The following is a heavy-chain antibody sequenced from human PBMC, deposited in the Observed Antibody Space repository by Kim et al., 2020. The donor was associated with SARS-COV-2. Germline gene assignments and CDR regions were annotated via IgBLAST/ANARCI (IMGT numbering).Heavy chain of an antibody. D-gene: IGHD3-22*01. CDR2: ISSSGSTI. V-gene: IGHV3-48*03. J-gene: IGHJ6*02. Sequence: GGSLRLSCAASGFTFSSYEMNWVRQAPGKGLEWVSYISSSGSTIYYADSVKGRFTISRDNAKNSLYLQMNSLRAEDTAVYYCARDPLTYYYDSSGYYYSTRGMDVWGQGTTVTVSS. CDR3: ARDPLTYYYDSSGYYYSTRGMDV. CDR1: GFTFSSYE.